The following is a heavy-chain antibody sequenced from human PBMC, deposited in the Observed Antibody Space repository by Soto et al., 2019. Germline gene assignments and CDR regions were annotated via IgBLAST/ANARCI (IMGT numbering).Heavy chain of an antibody. V-gene: IGHV1-69*01. CDR3: ARGGIGLLWFGESAPNGMDV. CDR2: IIPIFGTA. D-gene: IGHD3-10*01. CDR1: GDTFSSYA. J-gene: IGHJ6*02. Sequence: QVQLVQSGAEVKKPGSSVKVSCKASGDTFSSYAISWVRQAPGQGLEWMGGIIPIFGTANYAQKFQGRVTITADESTSTAYMELSSLRSEDTAVYYCARGGIGLLWFGESAPNGMDVWGQGTTVTVSS.